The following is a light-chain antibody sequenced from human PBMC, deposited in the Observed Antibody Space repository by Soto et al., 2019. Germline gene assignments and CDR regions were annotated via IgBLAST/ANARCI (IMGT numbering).Light chain of an antibody. CDR1: QSISSY. V-gene: IGKV1-39*01. Sequence: DIQMTQSPSSLSASVGDRVTITCRASQSISSYLNWYQQKPGKAPKLLIYAASSLQSGVPSRFSGSRSGTDVTLTISSLQPEDFATYNCQQSYSTPFTFDPGTKVDIK. CDR3: QQSYSTPFT. CDR2: AAS. J-gene: IGKJ3*01.